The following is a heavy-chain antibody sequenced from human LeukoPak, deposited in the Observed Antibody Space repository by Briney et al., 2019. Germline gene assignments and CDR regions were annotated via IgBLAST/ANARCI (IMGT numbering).Heavy chain of an antibody. D-gene: IGHD5/OR15-5a*01. J-gene: IGHJ4*02. V-gene: IGHV3-23*01. CDR2: ISRGGGTT. CDR3: AKADCSSVYCFVRDF. CDR1: GFTFSSYV. Sequence: GGSLRLSCAASGFTFSSYVMSWVRQAPGKGLEWVSAISRGGGTTYYADSVKGRFAISRDNSKNTLYLEMNSLRAEDTAVYHCAKADCSSVYCFVRDFWGQGTLVTVSS.